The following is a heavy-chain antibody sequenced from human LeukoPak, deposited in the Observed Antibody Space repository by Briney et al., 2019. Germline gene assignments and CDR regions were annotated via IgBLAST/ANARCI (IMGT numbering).Heavy chain of an antibody. D-gene: IGHD1-14*01. Sequence: PSETLSLTCTVSGGSIRSSSYYWGWIRQPPGKGLEWIGSVDYSGSTYYNPSLKSRVSISVDTSKNQFSLKLSSVTAADTAVYYCARGPNQQGQGMDVWGQGTTVTVSS. CDR2: VDYSGST. V-gene: IGHV4-39*07. CDR1: GGSIRSSSYY. J-gene: IGHJ6*02. CDR3: ARGPNQQGQGMDV.